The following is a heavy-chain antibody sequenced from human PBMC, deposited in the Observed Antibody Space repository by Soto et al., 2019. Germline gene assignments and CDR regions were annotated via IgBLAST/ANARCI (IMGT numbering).Heavy chain of an antibody. D-gene: IGHD4-17*01. J-gene: IGHJ6*01. Sequence: EVRILESGGGLVQPGGSLRLARVVSGINFNDYAMSWVRQAPGKGLEWMSVISGSGGKTYYADSVKGRFTMSRDNSETTVFRQVNSVRAEDSTLYYCQPPGRSYIAGDEGHEYAMEVWGQGTTVIVYS. CDR1: GINFNDYA. V-gene: IGHV3-23*01. CDR2: ISGSGGKT. CDR3: QPPGRSYIAGDEGHEYAMEV.